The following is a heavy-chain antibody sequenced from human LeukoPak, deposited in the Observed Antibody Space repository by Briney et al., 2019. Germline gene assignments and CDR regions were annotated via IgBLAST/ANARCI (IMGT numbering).Heavy chain of an antibody. CDR1: GYSFIRYW. Sequence: GESLKISCKGSGYSFIRYWIGWVRQMPGKDLEWMGIIYPGDSDTRYSPSFQGQVTISADKSISTAYLQWSSLKASDTAMYYCAGHVVVPATNDYYYYMDVWGKGTTVTVSS. CDR2: IYPGDSDT. CDR3: AGHVVVPATNDYYYYMDV. V-gene: IGHV5-51*01. J-gene: IGHJ6*03. D-gene: IGHD2-2*01.